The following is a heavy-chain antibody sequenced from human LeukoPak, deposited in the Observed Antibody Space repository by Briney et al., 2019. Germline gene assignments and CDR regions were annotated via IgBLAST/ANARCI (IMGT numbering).Heavy chain of an antibody. CDR1: GGSISSYY. D-gene: IGHD1-26*01. V-gene: IGHV4-59*01. CDR2: IYYSGST. J-gene: IGHJ4*02. Sequence: SETLSLTCTVSGGSISSYYWSWIRQPPGKGLERIGYIYYSGSTNYNPSLKSRVTISVDTSKNQFSLKLSSVTAADTAVYYCARASIVGATAYFDYWGQGTLVTVSS. CDR3: ARASIVGATAYFDY.